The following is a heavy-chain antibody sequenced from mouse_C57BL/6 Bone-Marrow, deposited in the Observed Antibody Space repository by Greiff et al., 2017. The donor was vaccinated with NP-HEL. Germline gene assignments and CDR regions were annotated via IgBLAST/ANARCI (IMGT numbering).Heavy chain of an antibody. CDR3: AHYDYDVYFDY. V-gene: IGHV1-19*01. CDR2: INPYNGGT. Sequence: VQLQQSGPVLVKPGASVKMSCKASGYTFTDYYMNWVKQSHGKSLEWIGVINPYNGGTSYNQKFKGKATLTVDKSSSTAYMELNSLTSEDSAVYYCAHYDYDVYFDYWGQGTTLTVSS. J-gene: IGHJ2*01. CDR1: GYTFTDYY. D-gene: IGHD2-4*01.